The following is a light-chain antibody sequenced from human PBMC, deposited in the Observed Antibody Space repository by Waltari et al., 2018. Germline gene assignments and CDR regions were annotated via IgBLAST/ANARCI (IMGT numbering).Light chain of an antibody. V-gene: IGKV3-15*01. J-gene: IGKJ1*01. CDR3: QQYNYWPPWT. Sequence: EIVMTQSPATLSVSPGERATLPCRASQSVSSNLAWYQQKPGQAPRLLIYSASTRATGIPARFSGSGSGTEFTLTISSLQSEDFAVYYCQQYNYWPPWTFGQGTKVEIK. CDR1: QSVSSN. CDR2: SAS.